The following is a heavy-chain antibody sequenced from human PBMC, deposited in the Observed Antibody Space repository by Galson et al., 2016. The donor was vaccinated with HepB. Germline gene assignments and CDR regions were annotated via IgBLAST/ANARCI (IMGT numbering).Heavy chain of an antibody. CDR3: VSLDDGSGTYHAGPFHY. CDR1: GFTFRNQA. Sequence: SLRLSCAASGFTFRNQAMHWVRQAPGKGLEYVSAISSNGGDTYYADSVKGRFTISRDNSKNTLYLQMSSLRAEDTAVYYCVSLDDGSGTYHAGPFHYWGQGTLVTISS. V-gene: IGHV3-64D*06. J-gene: IGHJ4*02. CDR2: ISSNGGDT. D-gene: IGHD3-22*01.